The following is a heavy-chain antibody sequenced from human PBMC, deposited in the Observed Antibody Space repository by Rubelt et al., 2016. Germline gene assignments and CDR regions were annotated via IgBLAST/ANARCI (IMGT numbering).Heavy chain of an antibody. Sequence: QVQLVQSGAEVKKSGASVKVSCKASGYTFSKYGISWVRQAPGQGLEWMGWISVNSGDTKYAQKLQGKETMTTNTSTSTAYMGLTGLRSDDTAVYSCARATNWNYAFDIWGQGTMVTVSS. CDR3: ARATNWNYAFDI. CDR2: ISVNSGDT. V-gene: IGHV1-18*01. CDR1: GYTFSKYG. J-gene: IGHJ3*02. D-gene: IGHD1-7*01.